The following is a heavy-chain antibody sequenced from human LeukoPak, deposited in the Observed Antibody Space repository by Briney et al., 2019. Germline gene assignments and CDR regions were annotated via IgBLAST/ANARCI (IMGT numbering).Heavy chain of an antibody. Sequence: GASVKVSCKVSGYTLTELSMHWVRQAPGKGLEWMGGFDPEDGETICAQKFQGRVTMTEDTSTDTAYMELSSLRSEDTAVYYCATDVSLRAGTTGFDYWGQGTLVTVSS. CDR3: ATDVSLRAGTTGFDY. J-gene: IGHJ4*02. D-gene: IGHD1-1*01. CDR2: FDPEDGET. CDR1: GYTLTELS. V-gene: IGHV1-24*01.